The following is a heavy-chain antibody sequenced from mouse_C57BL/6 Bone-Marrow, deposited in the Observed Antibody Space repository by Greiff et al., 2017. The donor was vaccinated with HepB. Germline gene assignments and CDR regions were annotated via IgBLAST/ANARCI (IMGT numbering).Heavy chain of an antibody. V-gene: IGHV5-4*01. J-gene: IGHJ4*01. D-gene: IGHD2-4*01. CDR1: GFTFSSYA. CDR3: ARYYERYYAMDY. Sequence: EVHLVESGGGLVKPGGSLKLSCAASGFTFSSYAMSWVRQTPEKRLEWVATISDGGSYTYYPDNVKGRFNISRDNAKNNLYLQMSHLKSEDTAMYYCARYYERYYAMDYWGQGTSVTVSS. CDR2: ISDGGSYT.